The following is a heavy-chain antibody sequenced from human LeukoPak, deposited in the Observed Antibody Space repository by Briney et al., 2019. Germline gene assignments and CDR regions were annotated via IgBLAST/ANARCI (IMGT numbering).Heavy chain of an antibody. D-gene: IGHD3-22*01. CDR3: AKDGVLFNYYPYYFDY. J-gene: IGHJ4*02. V-gene: IGHV4-34*01. Sequence: SETLSLTCAVYGGSFSGYYWSWIRQPPGKGLEWIGEINHSGSTNYNPSLKSRVTISVDTSKNQFSLKLSSVTAADTAVYYCAKDGVLFNYYPYYFDYWGQGTLVTVSS. CDR2: INHSGST. CDR1: GGSFSGYY.